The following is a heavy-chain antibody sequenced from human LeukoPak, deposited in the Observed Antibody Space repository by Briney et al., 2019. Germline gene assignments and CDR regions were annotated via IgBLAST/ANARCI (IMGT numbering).Heavy chain of an antibody. Sequence: GGSLRLSCAASGFTFSSQGMSWVRQAPGKGLEWVSAITSSGSTTSYAGSVKGRFTISRDNSKNTVYLQMNSLRAEDTAVYYCAKSRGFFDYWGQGTLVTVSS. CDR2: ITSSGSTT. V-gene: IGHV3-23*01. CDR1: GFTFSSQG. CDR3: AKSRGFFDY. J-gene: IGHJ4*02. D-gene: IGHD3-3*01.